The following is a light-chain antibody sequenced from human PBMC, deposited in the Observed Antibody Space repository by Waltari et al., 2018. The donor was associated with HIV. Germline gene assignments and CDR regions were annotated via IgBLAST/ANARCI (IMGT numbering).Light chain of an antibody. Sequence: QSALTQPPSASGSPGQSVTISCAGTNSDFGLYNFVSWYQHHPGKAPKLLISDVSRRPSGVPDRFSGSKSGNTASLTVSGLQADDEATYYCFSYAGNNFLLFGGGTKLTVL. CDR1: NSDFGLYNF. CDR3: FSYAGNNFLL. J-gene: IGLJ2*01. CDR2: DVS. V-gene: IGLV2-8*01.